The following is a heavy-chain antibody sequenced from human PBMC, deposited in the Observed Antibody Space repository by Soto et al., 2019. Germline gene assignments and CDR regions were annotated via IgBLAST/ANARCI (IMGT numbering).Heavy chain of an antibody. V-gene: IGHV1-24*01. D-gene: IGHD1-26*01. Sequence: GASVKVSCKVSGYTLTELSMHWVRQAPGKGLEWMGGFDPEDGETIYAQKFKGRVTMTEDTSTDTAYMELSSLRSEDTAVYYCATDQSRVGAEFDYWGQGTLVTVSS. CDR3: ATDQSRVGAEFDY. CDR2: FDPEDGET. CDR1: GYTLTELS. J-gene: IGHJ4*02.